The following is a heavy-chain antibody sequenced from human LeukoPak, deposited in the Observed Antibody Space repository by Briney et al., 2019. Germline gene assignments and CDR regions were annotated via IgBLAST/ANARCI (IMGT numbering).Heavy chain of an antibody. V-gene: IGHV1-69*06. Sequence: SVKVSCKASGGTFSSYAISWVRQAPGQGLEWMGGIIPIFGTANYAQKFQGRVTITADKSTSTAYMELSSLRSEDTAVYYCARDGVGADYYFDYWGQGTLVTVSS. J-gene: IGHJ4*02. CDR2: IIPIFGTA. CDR3: ARDGVGADYYFDY. CDR1: GGTFSSYA. D-gene: IGHD1-26*01.